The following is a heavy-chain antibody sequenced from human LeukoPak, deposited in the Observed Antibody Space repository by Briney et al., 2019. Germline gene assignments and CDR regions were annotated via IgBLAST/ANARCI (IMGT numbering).Heavy chain of an antibody. V-gene: IGHV4-39*01. CDR1: GDSVSRSDSY. D-gene: IGHD3-22*01. Sequence: NPSETLSLTCSVSGDSVSRSDSYWDWIRQPPGKGLEWIGTIYYSGRTYYSPSLKSRVTMSVDPSNNQFSLNLRSVTAADTAVYCCARRRYYDGSGYLEWGQGTLLSVSS. CDR3: ARRRYYDGSGYLE. J-gene: IGHJ1*01. CDR2: IYYSGRT.